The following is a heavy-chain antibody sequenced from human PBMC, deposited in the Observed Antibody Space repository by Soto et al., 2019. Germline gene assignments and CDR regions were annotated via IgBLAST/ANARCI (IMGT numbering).Heavy chain of an antibody. CDR2: MNPNSGNT. V-gene: IGHV1-8*01. J-gene: IGHJ4*02. CDR3: AREYSSGWSKD. D-gene: IGHD6-19*01. CDR1: GYTFTSYD. Sequence: QVQLVQSGAEVKKPGASVKVSCKASGYTFTSYDINWVRQATGQGLEWMGWMNPNSGNTGXAQKFQGRVTMTRNTXXXXXXXXXXXXXSEXXAXXXXAREYSSGWSKDWGQGTLVTVSS.